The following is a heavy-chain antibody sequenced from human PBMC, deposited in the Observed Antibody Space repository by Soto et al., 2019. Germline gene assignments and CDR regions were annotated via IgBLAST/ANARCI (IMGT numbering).Heavy chain of an antibody. V-gene: IGHV3-7*01. D-gene: IGHD5-18*01. J-gene: IGHJ3*02. CDR2: IKQDGTEK. CDR3: ARGDTPMITGMDSFDI. Sequence: VSLRLSCAASGFTFSSYAMSWVRQAPGKGLEWVANIKQDGTEKNYVDSVKGRFTISRDNARKSLYLQMDSLRAEDTAVYFCARGDTPMITGMDSFDIWGQGTMVTV. CDR1: GFTFSSYA.